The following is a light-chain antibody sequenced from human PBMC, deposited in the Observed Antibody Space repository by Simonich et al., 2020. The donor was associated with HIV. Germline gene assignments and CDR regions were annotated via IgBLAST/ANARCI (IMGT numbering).Light chain of an antibody. CDR3: CSYAGSSTAV. V-gene: IGLV2-23*01. CDR2: EGS. CDR1: SSDVGSYNL. Sequence: QSALTQPASVSGSPGQSITISCTGTSSDVGSYNLVSWYQQHPGKAPKLMIYEGSTRPSGVSNRLSGSKSGNTASLTISGLQAEDEADYYCCSYAGSSTAVFGGGTQLTVL. J-gene: IGLJ7*01.